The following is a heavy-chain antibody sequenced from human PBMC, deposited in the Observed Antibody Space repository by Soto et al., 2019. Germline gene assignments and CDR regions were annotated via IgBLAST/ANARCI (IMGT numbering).Heavy chain of an antibody. Sequence: EVQLLESGGGLVQPGGSLRLSCAASGFTFTNYAMTWVRQAPGKGLEWVSISSGSGSGGSTNYADSVKGRFTISRDNSKNTLYLQMNSRRGEDTAVYYCAKDRDDYRNYVFDYWGQGTLVTVSS. D-gene: IGHD4-4*01. CDR3: AKDRDDYRNYVFDY. V-gene: IGHV3-23*01. J-gene: IGHJ4*02. CDR1: GFTFTNYA. CDR2: SSGSGSGGST.